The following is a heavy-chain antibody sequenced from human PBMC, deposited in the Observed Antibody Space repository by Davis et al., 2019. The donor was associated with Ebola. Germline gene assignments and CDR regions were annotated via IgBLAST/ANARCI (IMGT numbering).Heavy chain of an antibody. Sequence: GESLKISCAASGFSFSDYGMHWVRQAPGKGLEWVAVIWYDGSNKYYADSVRGRFTISRDNSKNTLYLQMKSLRAEDTAVYYCARDLIVAASYDFFDYWGQGTLVTVSS. CDR3: ARDLIVAASYDFFDY. V-gene: IGHV3-33*01. CDR1: GFSFSDYG. CDR2: IWYDGSNK. D-gene: IGHD6-13*01. J-gene: IGHJ4*02.